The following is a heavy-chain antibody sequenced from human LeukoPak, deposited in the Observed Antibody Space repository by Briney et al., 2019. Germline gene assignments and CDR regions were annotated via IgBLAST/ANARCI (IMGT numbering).Heavy chain of an antibody. CDR3: AKGTKGFDY. V-gene: IGHV3-23*01. J-gene: IGHJ4*02. CDR1: GFTFSIFG. Sequence: GGSLRLSCAASGFTFSIFGMSWIRKAPGKGLERVSGITNGGEDTYYADSVKGRFTISRDNSKNTLFLQMNSLRAEDTAIYYCAKGTKGFDYWGQGTLVTVSS. CDR2: ITNGGEDT.